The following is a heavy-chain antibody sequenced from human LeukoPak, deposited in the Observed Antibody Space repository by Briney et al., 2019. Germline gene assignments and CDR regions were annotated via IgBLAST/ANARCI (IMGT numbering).Heavy chain of an antibody. CDR3: ARGSVDMATSTWDGVDY. V-gene: IGHV1-69*13. J-gene: IGHJ4*02. CDR2: IIPIFGAA. D-gene: IGHD5-24*01. Sequence: SVKVSCKASGGTFSSYTIHWVRQAPGQGLEWMGGIIPIFGAANYAQNFRGRVTITADESTSTAYMELSSLRSEDTAMYYCARGSVDMATSTWDGVDYWGQGTLVTVSS. CDR1: GGTFSSYT.